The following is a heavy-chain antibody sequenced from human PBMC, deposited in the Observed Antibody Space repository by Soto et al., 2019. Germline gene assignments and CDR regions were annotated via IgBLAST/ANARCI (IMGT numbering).Heavy chain of an antibody. V-gene: IGHV1-18*01. CDR1: GYTFTCNG. Sequence: ASVKVSCKASGYTFTCNGLCWVRQATSQGLEWMGWISAYNGNTNYAQKLQGRVTMTTDPSTSTAYMELRSLRSDDTAVYYCARDLVYCSSTICYGDRYLDYLGQGSLVTVTS. D-gene: IGHD2-2*01. CDR3: ARDLVYCSSTICYGDRYLDY. CDR2: ISAYNGNT. J-gene: IGHJ4*02.